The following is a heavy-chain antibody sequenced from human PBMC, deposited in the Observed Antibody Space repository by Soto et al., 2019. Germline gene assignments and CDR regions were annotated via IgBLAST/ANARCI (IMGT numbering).Heavy chain of an antibody. Sequence: QVQLVQSGTEVKKPGSSVKVSCKTSGGSLSTNPISWVRQAPGQGLEWMGGTGSGTGPGNHAQKFQGRLTVTAEKYTGTVYMELTNLSSEDTAVYYCARRDSSGFFRCFDSWGQGTLVTVSS. CDR2: TGSGTGPG. D-gene: IGHD3-22*01. CDR1: GGSLSTNP. CDR3: ARRDSSGFFRCFDS. J-gene: IGHJ4*02. V-gene: IGHV1-69*06.